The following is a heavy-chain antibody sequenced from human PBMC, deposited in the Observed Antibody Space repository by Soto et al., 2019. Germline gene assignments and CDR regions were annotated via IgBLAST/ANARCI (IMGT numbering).Heavy chain of an antibody. CDR1: GFTFSSYG. V-gene: IGHV3-30*18. CDR2: ISYDGSNK. D-gene: IGHD3-22*01. Sequence: GGSLRLSCAASGFTFSSYGMHWVRQAPGKGLEWVAVISYDGSNKYYADSVKGRFTISRDNSKNTLYLQMNSLRAEDTAVYYCAKESGYYYDSSGYFEADYYGMDVWGQGTTVTVSS. J-gene: IGHJ6*02. CDR3: AKESGYYYDSSGYFEADYYGMDV.